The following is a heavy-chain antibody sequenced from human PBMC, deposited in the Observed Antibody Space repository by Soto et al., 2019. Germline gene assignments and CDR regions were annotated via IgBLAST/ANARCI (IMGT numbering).Heavy chain of an antibody. J-gene: IGHJ4*02. Sequence: EVQLVESGGGLVQPGGSLRLSCAASGFTFSSYSMNWVRQAPGKGLEWVSYISSSSSTIYYADSVKGRFTISRDNAKNSLYLQMNSLRAEDTAVYYCARVGYDYIWGSYTDLFDYWGQGTLVTVSS. CDR3: ARVGYDYIWGSYTDLFDY. CDR1: GFTFSSYS. V-gene: IGHV3-48*01. D-gene: IGHD3-16*01. CDR2: ISSSSSTI.